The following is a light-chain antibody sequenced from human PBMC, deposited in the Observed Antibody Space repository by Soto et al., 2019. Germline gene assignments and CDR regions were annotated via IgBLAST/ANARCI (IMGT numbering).Light chain of an antibody. V-gene: IGKV3-11*01. CDR2: DAS. CDR1: QSISSY. CDR3: QQRSNWPPWT. J-gene: IGKJ1*01. Sequence: EIVLTQSPATLSLSPGERATLSCRASQSISSYLAWYQQKPGQAPRLLIFDASNRATGIPARFSGSGSGTDFTLTISSLEPEDFAVYYCQQRSNWPPWTFGRGTKVDI.